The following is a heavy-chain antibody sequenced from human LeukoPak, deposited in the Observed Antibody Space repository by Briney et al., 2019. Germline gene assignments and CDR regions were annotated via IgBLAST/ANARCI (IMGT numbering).Heavy chain of an antibody. Sequence: ASVKVSCKASGGTVSSYAISWVRQAPGQGLEWMGGIIPIFGTANYAQKFQGRVTITADESTSTAYMELSSLRSEDTAVYYCARDNSKLVRYYYYGMDVWGQGTTVTVSS. CDR2: IIPIFGTA. CDR1: GGTVSSYA. J-gene: IGHJ6*02. CDR3: ARDNSKLVRYYYYGMDV. V-gene: IGHV1-69*13. D-gene: IGHD6-13*01.